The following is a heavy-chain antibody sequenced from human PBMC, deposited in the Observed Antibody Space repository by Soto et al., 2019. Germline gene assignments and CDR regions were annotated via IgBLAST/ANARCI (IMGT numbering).Heavy chain of an antibody. J-gene: IGHJ4*02. CDR2: IKEDGSEK. Sequence: PXGSLRLPCPASGFTFSTSCMSWVRQAPGKGLEWVANIKEDGSEKYYVDSVKGRFTISRDNAKNSLYLQMNSLRAEDTAVYYCARGVRYYYDSSGQKGAFDDWAQGTLVTVSS. V-gene: IGHV3-7*01. D-gene: IGHD3-22*01. CDR1: GFTFSTSC. CDR3: ARGVRYYYDSSGQKGAFDD.